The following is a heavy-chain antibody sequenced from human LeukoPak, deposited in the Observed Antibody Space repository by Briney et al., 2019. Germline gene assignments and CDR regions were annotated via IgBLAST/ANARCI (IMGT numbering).Heavy chain of an antibody. CDR1: GGSISSYY. J-gene: IGHJ5*01. Sequence: PSETLSLTCTVSGGSISSYYWSWIRQPPGKGLEWIGYIHYSGSTNYNPSLKSRVTISVDTSKNQFSLKLSSVTAADTAVYYCARDSRYCSSTSCSYNWFDSWGQGTLVTVSS. D-gene: IGHD2-2*01. CDR3: ARDSRYCSSTSCSYNWFDS. CDR2: IHYSGST. V-gene: IGHV4-59*01.